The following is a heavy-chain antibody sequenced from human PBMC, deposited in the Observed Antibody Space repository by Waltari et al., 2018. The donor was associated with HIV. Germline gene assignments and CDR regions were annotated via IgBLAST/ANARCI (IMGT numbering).Heavy chain of an antibody. CDR1: GFTFSSYA. V-gene: IGHV3-23*01. Sequence: EVQLLESGGGLVQPGGSLRLSCAGSGFTFSSYAMTWVRQAPGKCLELTSAIFGYGCSTFYSDSVKVRFTISRDNSKNTLYLQMNSLRAEDTAVYYCAKGTLNPLTTDYWGQGTLVTVSS. J-gene: IGHJ4*02. CDR3: AKGTLNPLTTDY. D-gene: IGHD4-17*01. CDR2: IFGYGCST.